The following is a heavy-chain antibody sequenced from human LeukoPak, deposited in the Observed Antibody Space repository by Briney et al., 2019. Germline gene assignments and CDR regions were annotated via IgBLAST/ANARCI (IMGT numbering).Heavy chain of an antibody. CDR3: AREEEYDESAFDI. J-gene: IGHJ3*02. V-gene: IGHV3-23*01. CDR2: ISSGGHDAT. Sequence: GGSLRLSCAASGFSFSDYAMVWVRQAPRKGLEWVSGISSGGHDATFYADSVKGRFTVSRDNSKNTLYLQMYSLRAEDTAVYYCAREEEYDESAFDIWGQGTMVSVSA. CDR1: GFSFSDYA. D-gene: IGHD3-16*01.